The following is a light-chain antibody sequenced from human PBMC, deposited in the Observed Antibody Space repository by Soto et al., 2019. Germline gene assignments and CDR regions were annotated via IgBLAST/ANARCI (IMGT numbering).Light chain of an antibody. CDR1: QSVSRY. CDR2: DAS. CDR3: QQRSNWPLEVT. Sequence: EIVLTQSPATLSLSPGERATLSCRASQSVSRYLAWYQQKPGQAPRLLIYDASKRATGIPARFSGSGSGTDFTLTISSLEAEDFVVYYCQQRSNWPLEVTFGQGTRLEIK. J-gene: IGKJ5*01. V-gene: IGKV3-11*01.